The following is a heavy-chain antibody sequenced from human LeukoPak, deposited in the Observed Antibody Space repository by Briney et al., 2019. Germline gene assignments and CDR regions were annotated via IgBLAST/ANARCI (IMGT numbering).Heavy chain of an antibody. Sequence: SVKVSCKASGGTFSSYAISWVRQAPGQGLEWKGGIIPIFGTANYAQKFQGRVTITADESTSTAYMELSSLRSEDTAVYYCADGYSYGYGRFDYWGQGTLVTVSS. J-gene: IGHJ4*02. D-gene: IGHD5-18*01. V-gene: IGHV1-69*01. CDR1: GGTFSSYA. CDR3: ADGYSYGYGRFDY. CDR2: IIPIFGTA.